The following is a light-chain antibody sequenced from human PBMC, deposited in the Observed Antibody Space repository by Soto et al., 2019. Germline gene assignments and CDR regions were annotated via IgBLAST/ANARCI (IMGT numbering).Light chain of an antibody. Sequence: EMVLTQSPGTLSMSPGERATLSCRASQSVNSNFFAWYQQKPGQAPSLLIYGVSTRATGIPDRFTGSGSGTDFALTISGLEPEDVAVYYCQQYGNSPRTFGQGTKVEIK. V-gene: IGKV3-20*01. CDR2: GVS. CDR3: QQYGNSPRT. J-gene: IGKJ2*01. CDR1: QSVNSNF.